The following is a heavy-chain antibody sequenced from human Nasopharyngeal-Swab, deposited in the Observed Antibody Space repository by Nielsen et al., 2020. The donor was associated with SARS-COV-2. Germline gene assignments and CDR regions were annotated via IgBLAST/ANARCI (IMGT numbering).Heavy chain of an antibody. Sequence: ASVKVSCKASGYAFTSYGISWVRQAPGQGLEWMGWISTFNSKIKYAEKFQGRVTMTRDTSTSTAYMEVTSLGFDDTAVYYCARERLGDSQTGYYLDYWGQGTLVSVSS. CDR3: ARERLGDSQTGYYLDY. CDR2: ISTFNSKI. V-gene: IGHV1-18*01. D-gene: IGHD3-9*01. CDR1: GYAFTSYG. J-gene: IGHJ4*02.